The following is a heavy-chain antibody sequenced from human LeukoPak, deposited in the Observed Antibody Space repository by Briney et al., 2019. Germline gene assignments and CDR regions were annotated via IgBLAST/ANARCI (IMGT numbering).Heavy chain of an antibody. J-gene: IGHJ4*02. CDR3: AKDNWGSPDY. Sequence: PGGSLGLSCAASGFTFSSYAMSWVRRAPGKGLEWVSAISGSGGSTYYADSAKGRFTISRDNSKNTLYLQMDSLRAEDTAVYYCAKDNWGSPDYWGQGTLVTVSS. D-gene: IGHD7-27*01. V-gene: IGHV3-23*01. CDR2: ISGSGGST. CDR1: GFTFSSYA.